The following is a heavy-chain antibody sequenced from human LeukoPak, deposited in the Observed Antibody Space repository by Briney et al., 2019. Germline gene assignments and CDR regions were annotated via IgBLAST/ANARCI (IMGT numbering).Heavy chain of an antibody. Sequence: ASVKVSCKASGYTFTSYGISWVRQAPGQGLEWMGWISAYNGNTNYAQKLQGRVTMTTDTSTSTAYMELRSLRSDDTAVYYCAREAPRYYDSSGYLSDFDYWGQGTLVTVSS. V-gene: IGHV1-18*01. CDR2: ISAYNGNT. J-gene: IGHJ4*02. CDR3: AREAPRYYDSSGYLSDFDY. CDR1: GYTFTSYG. D-gene: IGHD3-22*01.